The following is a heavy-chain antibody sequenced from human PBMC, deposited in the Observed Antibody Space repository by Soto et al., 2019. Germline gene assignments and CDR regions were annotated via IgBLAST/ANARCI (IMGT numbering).Heavy chain of an antibody. Sequence: SETLSLTCAVSGGSISSGGYSWRWIRQPPGKGLEWIGYIYHSGSTYYNPSLKSRVTISVDRSKNQFSLKLSSVTAADTAVYYCARGHDYVWGSYRYRMLDAFDIWGQGTMVTVSS. CDR3: ARGHDYVWGSYRYRMLDAFDI. D-gene: IGHD3-16*02. V-gene: IGHV4-30-2*01. J-gene: IGHJ3*02. CDR1: GGSISSGGYS. CDR2: IYHSGST.